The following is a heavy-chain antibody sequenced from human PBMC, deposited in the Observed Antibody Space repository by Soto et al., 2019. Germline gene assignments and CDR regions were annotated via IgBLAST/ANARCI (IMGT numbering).Heavy chain of an antibody. J-gene: IGHJ6*02. V-gene: IGHV1-46*01. Sequence: ASVKVSCKASGYTFTSYYMHWVLQAPGQGLEWMGIINPSGGSTSYAQKFQGRVTMTRDTSTSTVYMELSSLRSEDTAVYYCAREDIVLVPAAIGPSYYYYGMDVWGQGTTVTVSS. CDR2: INPSGGST. CDR3: AREDIVLVPAAIGPSYYYYGMDV. D-gene: IGHD2-2*01. CDR1: GYTFTSYY.